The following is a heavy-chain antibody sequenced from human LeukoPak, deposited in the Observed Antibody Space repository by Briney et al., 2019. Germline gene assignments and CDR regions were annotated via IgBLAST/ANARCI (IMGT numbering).Heavy chain of an antibody. Sequence: SETLSLTCTVSGGSISSSSYYWGWIRQPPGKGLEWIGSIYYSGSTYYNPSLKSRVTISVDTSKNQFSLKLSSVTAADTAVYYCARSYSNYVYYYSYMDVWGKGTTVTVSS. CDR1: GGSISSSSYY. CDR3: ARSYSNYVYYYSYMDV. J-gene: IGHJ6*03. CDR2: IYYSGST. D-gene: IGHD4-11*01. V-gene: IGHV4-39*01.